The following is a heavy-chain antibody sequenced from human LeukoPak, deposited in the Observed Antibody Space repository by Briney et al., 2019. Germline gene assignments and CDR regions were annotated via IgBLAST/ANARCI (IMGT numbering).Heavy chain of an antibody. CDR1: AGSISSSSYY. D-gene: IGHD1-26*01. CDR2: IYYSGST. Sequence: AGSISSSSYYWGWIRQPPGKGLEWIGSIYYSGSTYHNPSLKSRVTISVDTSKNQFSLKLSSVTAADTAVYYCAMWDFDYWGQGTLVTVSS. J-gene: IGHJ4*02. CDR3: AMWDFDY. V-gene: IGHV4-39*01.